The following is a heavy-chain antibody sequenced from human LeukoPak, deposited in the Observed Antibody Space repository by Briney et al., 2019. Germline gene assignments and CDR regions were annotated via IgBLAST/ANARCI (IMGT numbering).Heavy chain of an antibody. J-gene: IGHJ3*02. CDR2: ISGSGGST. CDR1: GFTFSSYA. D-gene: IGHD3-10*01. Sequence: GGSLRLSCAASGFTFSSYAMSWVRQAPGKGLEWVSAISGSGGSTYYADSVKGRFTISRDNSKNTLYLQMNSLRAEDTAVYYCAKDHQLLWFGELLFDAFDIRGQGTMVTVSS. CDR3: AKDHQLLWFGELLFDAFDI. V-gene: IGHV3-23*01.